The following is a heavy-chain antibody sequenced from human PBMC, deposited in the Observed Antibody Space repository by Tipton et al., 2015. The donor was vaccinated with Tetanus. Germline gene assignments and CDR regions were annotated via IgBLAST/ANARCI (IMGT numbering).Heavy chain of an antibody. J-gene: IGHJ6*02. V-gene: IGHV3-33*01. CDR3: ARDDDPIGNGLDV. CDR2: IWNDGTTK. Sequence: SLRLSCAASGFTFRSYGMHWVRQAPGTGLEWVAVIWNDGTTKYYGDSVKGRFSISRDNSKNTLYLQMNGLRVEDTALYYCARDDDPIGNGLDVWGQGTTVTVSS. D-gene: IGHD2/OR15-2a*01. CDR1: GFTFRSYG.